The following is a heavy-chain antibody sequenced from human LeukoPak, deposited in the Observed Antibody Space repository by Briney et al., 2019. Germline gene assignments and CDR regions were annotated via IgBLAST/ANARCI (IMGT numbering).Heavy chain of an antibody. D-gene: IGHD1-26*01. CDR2: ISGSGGST. CDR3: ATLGPGSYVNHLLPDY. J-gene: IGHJ4*02. CDR1: GFTFSSYA. V-gene: IGHV3-23*01. Sequence: GGSLRLSCAASGFTFSSYAMSWVRQAPGKGLEWVSAISGSGGSTYYADSVKGRFTISRDNSKNTLYLQMNSLRAEDTAVYYCATLGPGSYVNHLLPDYWGQGTLVTVSS.